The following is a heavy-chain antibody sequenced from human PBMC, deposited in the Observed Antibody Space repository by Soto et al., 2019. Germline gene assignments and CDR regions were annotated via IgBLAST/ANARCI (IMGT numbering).Heavy chain of an antibody. CDR2: IYYSGST. D-gene: IGHD5-18*01. CDR1: GGSIISYY. V-gene: IGHV4-59*01. Sequence: SETLSLTCTVSGGSIISYYWSWIRQPPGKGLEWIGYIYYSGSTNYNPSLKSRVTISVDTSKNQFSLKLSSVTAADTAVYYCARSGGYSYGYVFDYWGQGTLVTVSS. CDR3: ARSGGYSYGYVFDY. J-gene: IGHJ4*02.